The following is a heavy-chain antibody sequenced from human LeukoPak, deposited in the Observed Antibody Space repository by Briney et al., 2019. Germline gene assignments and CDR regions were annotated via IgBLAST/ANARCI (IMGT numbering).Heavy chain of an antibody. CDR1: GGTFSSYA. V-gene: IGHV1-69*01. CDR3: ARAGSSGYYDAFDI. J-gene: IGHJ3*02. D-gene: IGHD3-22*01. Sequence: GASVKASCKASGGTFSSYAISWVRQAPGQGLEWMGGIIPIFGTANYAQKFQGRVTITADESTSTAYMELSSLRSEDTAVYYCARAGSSGYYDAFDIWGQGTMVTVSS. CDR2: IIPIFGTA.